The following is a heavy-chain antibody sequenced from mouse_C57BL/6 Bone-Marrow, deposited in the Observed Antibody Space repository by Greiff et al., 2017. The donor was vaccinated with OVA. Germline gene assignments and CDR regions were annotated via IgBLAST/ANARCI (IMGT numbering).Heavy chain of an antibody. CDR2: IDPETGGT. Sequence: VKLQESGAELVRPGASVTLSCKASGYTFTDYEMHWVKQTPVHGLEWIGAIDPETGGTAYNQKFKGKAILTADKSSSTAYMELRILTSEDSAVYYCTRSSHDWGQGTLVTVSA. CDR1: GYTFTDYE. V-gene: IGHV1-15*01. J-gene: IGHJ3*01. CDR3: TRSSHD.